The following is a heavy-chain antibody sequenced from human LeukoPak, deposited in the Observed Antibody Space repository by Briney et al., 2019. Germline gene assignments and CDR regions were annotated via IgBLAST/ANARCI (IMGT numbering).Heavy chain of an antibody. CDR2: INWNGGST. CDR1: GFTFDDYG. D-gene: IGHD3-22*01. CDR3: ARRVRYDSSGYFFDY. J-gene: IGHJ4*02. V-gene: IGHV3-20*04. Sequence: GGSLRLSCAASGFTFDDYGMSWVCQAPGKGLEWVSGINWNGGSTGYADSVKGRFTISRDNAKNSLYLQMNSLRAEDTALYYCARRVRYDSSGYFFDYWGQGTLVTVSS.